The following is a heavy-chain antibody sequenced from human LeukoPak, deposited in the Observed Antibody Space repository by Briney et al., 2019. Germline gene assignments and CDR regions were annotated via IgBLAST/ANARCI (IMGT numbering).Heavy chain of an antibody. CDR1: GGSFSGYY. Sequence: SETLSLTCAVYGGSFSGYYWYWIRQPPGKGLEWIGEINHSGSTNYNPSLKSRVTISLDTSKNQFSLNLSSVAAADTAVYYCASGGLWSREAFDIWGQGTMVTVSS. CDR2: INHSGST. J-gene: IGHJ3*02. V-gene: IGHV4-34*01. D-gene: IGHD3-10*01. CDR3: ASGGLWSREAFDI.